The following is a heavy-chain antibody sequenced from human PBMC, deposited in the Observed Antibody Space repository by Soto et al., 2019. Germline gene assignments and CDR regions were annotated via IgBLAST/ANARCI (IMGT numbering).Heavy chain of an antibody. CDR2: ISYDGSNK. V-gene: IGHV3-30*18. CDR1: GFTFSSYG. D-gene: IGHD3-16*01. Sequence: QVQLVESGGGVVQPGRSLRLSCAASGFTFSSYGMHWVRQAPGKGLEWVAVISYDGSNKYYADSVKGRFTISRDNSKNTLYLQRNSRRAEDTAVYYCAKEGATGGEGYIGTSLDYWGQGTLVTVSS. CDR3: AKEGATGGEGYIGTSLDY. J-gene: IGHJ4*02.